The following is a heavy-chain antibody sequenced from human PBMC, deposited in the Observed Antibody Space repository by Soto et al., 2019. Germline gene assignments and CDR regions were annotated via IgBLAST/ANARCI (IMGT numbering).Heavy chain of an antibody. V-gene: IGHV4-34*01. CDR3: SGPGQYYFDY. Sequence: PSETLSLTCAVYGGSFSGYYWSWIRQPPGKGLEWIGEINHSGSTNYNPSLKSRVTISADTSKTRFSLKLNSVTAADTAVYYCSGPGQYYFDYWGQGTLVTVSS. CDR2: INHSGST. J-gene: IGHJ4*02. CDR1: GGSFSGYY.